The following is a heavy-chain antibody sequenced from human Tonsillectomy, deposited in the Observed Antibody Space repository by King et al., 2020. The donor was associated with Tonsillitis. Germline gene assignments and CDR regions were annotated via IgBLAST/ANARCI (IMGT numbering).Heavy chain of an antibody. V-gene: IGHV3-9*01. J-gene: IGHJ3*02. Sequence: VQLVESGGGLVQPGRSLRLSCAASGFTFDDYAMHWVRQAPGKGLEWVSGISWNSGSLDYADSVKGRFTISRDNAKNSLYLQMNSLRAEDTALYYCAKDIGYSGSNDAFDIWGQGTMVTVSS. CDR3: AKDIGYSGSNDAFDI. CDR1: GFTFDDYA. CDR2: ISWNSGSL. D-gene: IGHD1-26*01.